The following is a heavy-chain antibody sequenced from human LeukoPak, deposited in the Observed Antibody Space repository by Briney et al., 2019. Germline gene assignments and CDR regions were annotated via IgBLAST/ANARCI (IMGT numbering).Heavy chain of an antibody. Sequence: ASVKVSCKASAYPFTSYGISWVRQAPGQGLEWMGGIIPIFGTANYAQKFQGRVTITADESTSTAYMELSSLRSEDTAVYYCARATNYDILTGYYYYYYMDVWGKGTTVTISS. J-gene: IGHJ6*03. CDR3: ARATNYDILTGYYYYYYMDV. CDR2: IIPIFGTA. V-gene: IGHV1-69*13. CDR1: AYPFTSYG. D-gene: IGHD3-9*01.